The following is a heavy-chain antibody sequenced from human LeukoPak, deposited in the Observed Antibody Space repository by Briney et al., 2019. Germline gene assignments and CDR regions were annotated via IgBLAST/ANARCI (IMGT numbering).Heavy chain of an antibody. CDR1: GFTFTNYW. CDR3: GRAGPVTKDHFMDV. CDR2: IYLDGSRA. J-gene: IGHJ6*03. Sequence: GGSLRLSCAVSGFTFTNYWMSWARQSPGKVLEWVANIYLDGSRAYYVDSVKGRFTISRDNAKNSLFLQMNGLSAEDTAVYYCGRAGPVTKDHFMDVWGKGTTVTVSS. D-gene: IGHD2-2*01. V-gene: IGHV3-7*01.